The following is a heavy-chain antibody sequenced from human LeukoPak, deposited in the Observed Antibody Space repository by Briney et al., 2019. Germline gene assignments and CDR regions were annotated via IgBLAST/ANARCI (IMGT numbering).Heavy chain of an antibody. CDR2: IIPIFGTA. D-gene: IGHD3-16*01. V-gene: IGHV1-69*05. J-gene: IGHJ4*02. Sequence: ASVKVSCKASGGTFSSYAISWVRQAPGQGLEWMGGIIPIFGTANYAQKFQGRVTITTDESTSTAYMELSSLRSEDTAVYYCARGGVNKAWPRDWGQGTLVTVSS. CDR1: GGTFSSYA. CDR3: ARGGVNKAWPRD.